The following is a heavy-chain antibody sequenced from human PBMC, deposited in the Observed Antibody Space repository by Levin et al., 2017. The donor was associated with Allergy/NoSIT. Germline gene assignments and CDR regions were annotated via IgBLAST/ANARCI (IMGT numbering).Heavy chain of an antibody. V-gene: IGHV4-31*03. Sequence: LRLSCTVSGVSVSNGAYYWSWIRQHPGKGLEWLGSIYYSGTTYYNPSLKSRLIMSVDMSNNQFSLKLSSVTAADTALYYCAILDSSGYQLFGYWGQGTQVTVSS. CDR2: IYYSGTT. J-gene: IGHJ4*02. CDR1: GVSVSNGAYY. D-gene: IGHD3-22*01. CDR3: AILDSSGYQLFGY.